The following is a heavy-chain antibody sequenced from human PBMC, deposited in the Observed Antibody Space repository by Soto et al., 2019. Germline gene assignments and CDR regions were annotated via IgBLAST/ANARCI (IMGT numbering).Heavy chain of an antibody. CDR3: ARSEEDSDYYYYGMDV. V-gene: IGHV6-1*01. Sequence: SETLSLAGWGSGYTVSSNSVAWNWVRQSPSRGLEWLGRTYYRSRWYSDYAVSVRSRIDINADTSKNQVSLQLNSVTPEDTAVYYCARSEEDSDYYYYGMDVWGQGTTVTVSS. D-gene: IGHD2-15*01. CDR2: TYYRSRWYS. J-gene: IGHJ6*02. CDR1: GYTVSSNSVA.